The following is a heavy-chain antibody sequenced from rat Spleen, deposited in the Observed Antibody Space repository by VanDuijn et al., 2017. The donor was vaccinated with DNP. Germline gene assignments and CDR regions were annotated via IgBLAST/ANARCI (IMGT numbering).Heavy chain of an antibody. CDR1: GFSLPNYG. J-gene: IGHJ4*01. CDR3: AEARGYAMAA. V-gene: IGHV2-77*01. Sequence: QVQLKETGPGLVHTTQTLSVTCTVSGFSLPNYGIHWIRQAPGKHLEWMGIIWGDGTTNFDSALNSRLSISRDTSKSQVFLTMNSLQTDDTAVYYCAEARGYAMAAWGQGTSVTVSS. CDR2: IWGDGTT. D-gene: IGHD1-4*01.